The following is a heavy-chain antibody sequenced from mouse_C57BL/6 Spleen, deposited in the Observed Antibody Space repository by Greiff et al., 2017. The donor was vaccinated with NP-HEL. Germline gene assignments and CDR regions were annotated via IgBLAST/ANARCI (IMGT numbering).Heavy chain of an antibody. CDR3: ARKGLGPYYFDY. Sequence: EVKVEESGPGLVKPSQSLSLTCSVTGYSITSGYYWNWIRQFPGNKLEWMGYISYDGSNNYNPSLKNRISITRDTSKNQFFLKLNSVTTEDTATYYCARKGLGPYYFDYWGQGTTLTVSS. J-gene: IGHJ2*01. CDR1: GYSITSGYY. V-gene: IGHV3-6*01. CDR2: ISYDGSN. D-gene: IGHD4-1*01.